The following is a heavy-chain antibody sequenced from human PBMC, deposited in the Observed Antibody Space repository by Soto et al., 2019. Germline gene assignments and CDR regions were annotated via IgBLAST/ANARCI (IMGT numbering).Heavy chain of an antibody. D-gene: IGHD3-9*01. J-gene: IGHJ6*02. CDR2: ISYDGSNK. V-gene: IGHV3-30*03. CDR3: AIDGGSGYDILTGPTSFGMDV. CDR1: GFTFSSYG. Sequence: QVQLVESGGGVVQPGRSLRLSCAASGFTFSSYGMHWVRQAPGKGLEWVAVISYDGSNKYYADSVKGRFTISRDNSKNTLYLQMNSLRAEDTAVYYCAIDGGSGYDILTGPTSFGMDVWGQGTTVTVSS.